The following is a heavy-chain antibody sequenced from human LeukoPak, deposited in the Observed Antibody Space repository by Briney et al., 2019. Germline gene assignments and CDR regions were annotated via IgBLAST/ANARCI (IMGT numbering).Heavy chain of an antibody. CDR2: INHSGST. Sequence: SETLSLTCAAYGGSFSGYYWSWIRQPPGKGLEWIGEINHSGSTNYNPSLKSRVTISVDTSKNQFSLKLSSVTVADTAVYYCARVRPSCSSTSCYSKYYFDYWGQGTLVTVSS. CDR1: GGSFSGYY. V-gene: IGHV4-34*01. CDR3: ARVRPSCSSTSCYSKYYFDY. D-gene: IGHD2-2*01. J-gene: IGHJ4*02.